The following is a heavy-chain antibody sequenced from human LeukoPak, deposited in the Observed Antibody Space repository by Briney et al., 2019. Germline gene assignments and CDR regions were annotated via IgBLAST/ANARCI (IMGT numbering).Heavy chain of an antibody. D-gene: IGHD2/OR15-2a*01. V-gene: IGHV3-48*01. J-gene: IGHJ4*02. CDR1: GFSFSSYS. CDR3: ARDYVYAFDY. Sequence: GGSLRLSCAASGFSFSSYSMNWVRQAPGKGLEWVSYISGSGNAKHYADSVKGRFTISRDNDKNALYLQMNSLRAEDTAVYFCARDYVYAFDYWGQGTLVTVSS. CDR2: ISGSGNAK.